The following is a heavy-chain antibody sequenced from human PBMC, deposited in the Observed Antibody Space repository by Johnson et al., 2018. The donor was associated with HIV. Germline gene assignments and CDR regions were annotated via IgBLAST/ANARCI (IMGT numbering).Heavy chain of an antibody. CDR3: ARDGRDGYNYRWLWGAFDI. D-gene: IGHD5-24*01. V-gene: IGHV3-30*04. CDR1: GFTLSSYA. J-gene: IGHJ3*02. CDR2: ISYEGRTK. Sequence: QVQLVESGGGLLQPGGSLRLPSAASGFTLSSYAMHWVRQAPGQGLAWVAVISYEGRTKYQADSVKGRFNISRDNSKNTLYLQMNSRRDEDTAVYYCARDGRDGYNYRWLWGAFDIWGQGTMVTVS.